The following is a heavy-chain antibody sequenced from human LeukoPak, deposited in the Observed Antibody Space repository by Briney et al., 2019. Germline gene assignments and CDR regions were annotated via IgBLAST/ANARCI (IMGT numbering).Heavy chain of an antibody. CDR3: ARELPREVTLDY. Sequence: GGSLRLSCVASNFDFFSYGMQWVRQAPGKGLVWVSRIFTDGSTTSYADSVKGRFTISRGNAKNTLYLEMKSLRVEDTAVYYCARELPREVTLDYWGQGTLVTVSP. D-gene: IGHD2-21*02. CDR2: IFTDGSTT. V-gene: IGHV3-74*01. J-gene: IGHJ4*01. CDR1: NFDFFSYG.